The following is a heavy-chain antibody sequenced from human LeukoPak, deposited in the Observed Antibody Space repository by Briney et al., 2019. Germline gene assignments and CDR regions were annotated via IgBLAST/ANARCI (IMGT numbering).Heavy chain of an antibody. CDR2: IKKDGSEK. V-gene: IGHV3-7*01. J-gene: IGHJ5*02. D-gene: IGHD3-9*01. CDR1: GFTFSSYW. CDR3: ARAVGYYDILTGYYKDWFDP. Sequence: GGSLRLSCAASGFTFSSYWMSWVRQAPGKGLEWVANIKKDGSEKYYVDSVKGRFTISRDNAKNSLYLQMNSLRAEDTAVYYCARAVGYYDILTGYYKDWFDPWGQGTLVTVSS.